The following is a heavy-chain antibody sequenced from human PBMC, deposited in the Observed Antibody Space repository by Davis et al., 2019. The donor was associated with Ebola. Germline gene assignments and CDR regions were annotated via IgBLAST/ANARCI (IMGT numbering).Heavy chain of an antibody. Sequence: HSQTLSLTCAISGDSVSGSGGAWNWIRQSPSRGLEWLGRTYYASKWYHDYAVSVKSRLIINLDTSKNQFSLQLDSVTPEDTAVYYCARGWLRSGLDYWGQGILVTVSS. V-gene: IGHV6-1*01. J-gene: IGHJ4*02. CDR1: GDSVSGSGGA. D-gene: IGHD3-22*01. CDR2: TYYASKWYH. CDR3: ARGWLRSGLDY.